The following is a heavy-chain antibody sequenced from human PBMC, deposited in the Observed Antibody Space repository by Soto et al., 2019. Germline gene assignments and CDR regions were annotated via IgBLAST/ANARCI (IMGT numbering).Heavy chain of an antibody. V-gene: IGHV1-18*04. J-gene: IGHJ5*02. CDR1: GYTFTIYG. D-gene: IGHD3-22*01. CDR3: ARASYDSSGYYNWFDP. Sequence: APLKASCKASGYTFTIYGISWVPQAPGQGLEWMGWISAYNGNTNYAQKLQGRVTMTTDTSTSTAYMELRSLRSDDTAVYYCARASYDSSGYYNWFDPWGQGTLVTVSS. CDR2: ISAYNGNT.